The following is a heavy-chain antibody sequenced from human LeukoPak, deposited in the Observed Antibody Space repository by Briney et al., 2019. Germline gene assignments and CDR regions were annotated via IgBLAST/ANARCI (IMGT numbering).Heavy chain of an antibody. J-gene: IGHJ5*02. Sequence: SETLSLTCTVSDEVITSNNWWSWVRQSPGKGLEWIGEIFHSGTTRYKASLKSRVTMLLDKSKNQFSLRLNSVTAADTAVYFCARLRLSGGSFSVGWFDPWGQGIQVTVSS. D-gene: IGHD1-26*01. V-gene: IGHV4-4*02. CDR1: DEVITSNNW. CDR2: IFHSGTT. CDR3: ARLRLSGGSFSVGWFDP.